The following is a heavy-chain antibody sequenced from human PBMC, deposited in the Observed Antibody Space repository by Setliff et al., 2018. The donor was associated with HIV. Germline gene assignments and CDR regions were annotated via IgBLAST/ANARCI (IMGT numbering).Heavy chain of an antibody. V-gene: IGHV4-61*08. D-gene: IGHD5-18*01. CDR3: ARDSGGYNYGFAVGSFDY. CDR1: GGTIASGGHY. J-gene: IGHJ4*02. CDR2: IYYTGST. Sequence: SETLSLTCTVSGGTIASGGHYWSWIRQHPGKGLEWIGNIYYTGSTNYNPSLKSRITISIDTSKSQFSLKLTSVAAADTAVYYCARDSGGYNYGFAVGSFDYWGQGALVTVSS.